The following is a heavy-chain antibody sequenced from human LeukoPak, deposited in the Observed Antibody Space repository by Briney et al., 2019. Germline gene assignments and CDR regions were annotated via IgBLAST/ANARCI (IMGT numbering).Heavy chain of an antibody. CDR3: ARQGAAGKYYYYYMDV. CDR1: GYSFTSYW. V-gene: IGHV5-51*01. CDR2: IYPGDSDT. J-gene: IGHJ6*03. Sequence: GESLKISCKGSGYSFTSYWIGWVRQMPGKGLEWMGIIYPGDSDTRYSPSFQGQVTISAEQSINTAYLEWSSLKASDTAIYYCARQGAAGKYYYYYMDVWGKGTTVTVSS. D-gene: IGHD6-13*01.